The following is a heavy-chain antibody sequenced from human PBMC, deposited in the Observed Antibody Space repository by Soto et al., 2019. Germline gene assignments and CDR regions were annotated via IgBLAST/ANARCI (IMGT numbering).Heavy chain of an antibody. CDR3: ARVKYQDIVTASSPRRYIDY. V-gene: IGHV4-31*03. D-gene: IGHD2-15*01. CDR1: GGSISSGNHY. CDR2: IYHSGTA. Sequence: PSETLSLTCTVSGGSISSGNHYWSWIRQHPRKGLEWIGYIYHSGTAYYNPSLKSRVIMSVDTSKNQFSLNLKSVTAADTATYYCARVKYQDIVTASSPRRYIDYWGQGALVTVSS. J-gene: IGHJ4*02.